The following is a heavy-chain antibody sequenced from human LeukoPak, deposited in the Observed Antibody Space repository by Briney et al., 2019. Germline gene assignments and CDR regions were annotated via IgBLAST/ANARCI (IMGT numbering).Heavy chain of an antibody. CDR2: IKSDAGT. V-gene: IGHV3-53*01. CDR3: AKTTTGYSSGRFPGWPVDY. Sequence: GGSLRLSCAASGFTANTKNMYWVRQAPGKGLEWVSSIKSDAGTHYADSVKGRFTISRDNSKNTVYLQMNSLRAEDTAVYYCAKTTTGYSSGRFPGWPVDYWGQGTLVTVSS. CDR1: GFTANTKN. D-gene: IGHD6-19*01. J-gene: IGHJ4*02.